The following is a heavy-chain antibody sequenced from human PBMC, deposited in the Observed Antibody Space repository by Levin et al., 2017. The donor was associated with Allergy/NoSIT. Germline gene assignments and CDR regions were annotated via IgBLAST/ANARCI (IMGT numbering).Heavy chain of an antibody. CDR3: ARTQESKTYYFDY. Sequence: PGGSLRLSCTVSGGSISTTGFYWGWIRQPPGKGLEWIGSVYYSGTTWYNASLKSRITISVDTSESQFSLKLTSVTAADTAVYYCARTQESKTYYFDYWGQGTLVTVSS. D-gene: IGHD3-10*01. V-gene: IGHV4-39*01. J-gene: IGHJ4*02. CDR1: GGSISTTGFY. CDR2: VYYSGTT.